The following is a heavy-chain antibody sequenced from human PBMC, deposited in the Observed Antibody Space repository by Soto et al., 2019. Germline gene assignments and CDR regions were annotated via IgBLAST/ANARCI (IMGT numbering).Heavy chain of an antibody. CDR1: GGSISSSNW. V-gene: IGHV4-4*02. D-gene: IGHD3-3*01. Sequence: PSETLSLTCAVSGGSISSSNWWSWVRQPPGKGLEWIGEIYHSGSTNYNPSLKSRVTISVDKSKNQFSLKLSSVTAADTAVYYCARDRFLEWLSEGMDVWGQGTTVTVSS. J-gene: IGHJ6*02. CDR3: ARDRFLEWLSEGMDV. CDR2: IYHSGST.